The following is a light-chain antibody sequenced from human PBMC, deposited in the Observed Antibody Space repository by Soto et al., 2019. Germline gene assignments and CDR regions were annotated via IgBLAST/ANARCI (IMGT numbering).Light chain of an antibody. CDR1: QSVRSTS. CDR3: QHYGSSPPIT. J-gene: IGKJ5*01. Sequence: DIVLTQSPGTLSLSPGERATLSCRASQSVRSTSLAWYQQKPGQAPRLLMYGASSRATGIPDKFSGGGSGTDFTLTISRLEPEDFAVYCCQHYGSSPPITFGQGTRLEIK. V-gene: IGKV3-20*01. CDR2: GAS.